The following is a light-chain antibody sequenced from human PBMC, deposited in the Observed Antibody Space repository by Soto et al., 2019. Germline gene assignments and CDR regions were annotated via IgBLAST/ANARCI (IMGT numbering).Light chain of an antibody. CDR3: QQYNNFWT. V-gene: IGKV1-5*01. CDR1: QSISTW. CDR2: DAS. J-gene: IGKJ1*01. Sequence: DIQMTKSPSALSASVGDRVTITCRASQSISTWLAGYQQKPGKAPRLLIHDASYLERGVPSRFSGRGSGTVLTLTISDLQPDDLATYYCQQYNNFWTFGPGTKVEI.